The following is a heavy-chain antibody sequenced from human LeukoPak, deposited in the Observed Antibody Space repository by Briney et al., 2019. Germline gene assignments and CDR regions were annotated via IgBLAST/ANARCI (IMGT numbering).Heavy chain of an antibody. CDR1: GGSFSDYY. CDR2: INHSGST. CDR3: ARGSMIVWGPANHPFDY. V-gene: IGHV4-34*01. D-gene: IGHD3-22*01. J-gene: IGHJ4*02. Sequence: PSETLSLTCAVYGGSFSDYYWSWIRQPPGKGLEWIGEINHSGSTNYNPSLKSRVTISVDTSKNQFSLKLSSVTAADTAVYYCARGSMIVWGPANHPFDYWGQGTLVTVSS.